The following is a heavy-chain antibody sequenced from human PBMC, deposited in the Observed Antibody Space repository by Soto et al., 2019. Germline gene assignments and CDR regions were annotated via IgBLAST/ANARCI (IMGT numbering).Heavy chain of an antibody. D-gene: IGHD6-19*01. J-gene: IGHJ4*02. CDR2: IYYSGST. Sequence: PSETLSLTCTVSGGXISSYYWSWIRQPPGKGLEWIGYIYYSGSTNYNPSLKSRVTISVDTSKNQFSLKLSSVTAADTAVYYCARVDSSGWYYFDYWGQGTLVTVSS. CDR1: GGXISSYY. CDR3: ARVDSSGWYYFDY. V-gene: IGHV4-59*01.